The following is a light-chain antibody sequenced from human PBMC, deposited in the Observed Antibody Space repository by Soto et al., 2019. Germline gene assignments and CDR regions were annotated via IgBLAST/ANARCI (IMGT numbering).Light chain of an antibody. CDR3: HQYGSSPTT. Sequence: EIVLTQSPGTLSLSPGERATLSCRASQSVSSTYLAWYQQKPGQAPRLLIYDASNRATGIPARFSGSGSGTDFSLTISRLEPEDFAVYYCHQYGSSPTTLGQGTKVDIK. CDR2: DAS. J-gene: IGKJ1*01. CDR1: QSVSSTY. V-gene: IGKV3-20*01.